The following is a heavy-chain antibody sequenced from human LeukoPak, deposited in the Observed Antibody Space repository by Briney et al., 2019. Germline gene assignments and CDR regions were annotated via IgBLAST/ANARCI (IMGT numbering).Heavy chain of an antibody. Sequence: GGSLRLSCAASGFTFSTYSMNWVRQVPGKGLEWVSYISRSSSTIYYADSVKGRFTISRDNAKNSLYLQMNSLRAEDTAVYYCARVGATTFPYFDYWGQGTLVTVSS. CDR3: ARVGATTFPYFDY. CDR1: GFTFSTYS. V-gene: IGHV3-48*01. D-gene: IGHD1-26*01. CDR2: ISRSSSTI. J-gene: IGHJ4*02.